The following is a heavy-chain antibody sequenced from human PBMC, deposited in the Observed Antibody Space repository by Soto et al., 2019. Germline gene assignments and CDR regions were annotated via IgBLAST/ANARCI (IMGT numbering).Heavy chain of an antibody. CDR2: ISSSSSTI. CDR1: GFTFSSYS. V-gene: IGHV3-48*02. CDR3: AVIAAPQLYYYYGMDV. Sequence: EVQLVESGGGLVQPGGSLRLSCAASGFTFSSYSMNWVRQAPGKGLEWVSYISSSSSTIYYADSVKGRFTISRDNAKNSLYLQKNSLRDEDTAVYYCAVIAAPQLYYYYGMDVWGQGTTVTVSS. J-gene: IGHJ6*02. D-gene: IGHD6-6*01.